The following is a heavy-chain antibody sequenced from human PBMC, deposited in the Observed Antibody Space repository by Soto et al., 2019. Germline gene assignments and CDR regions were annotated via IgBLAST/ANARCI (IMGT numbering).Heavy chain of an antibody. Sequence: QVQLVQSGAEVKKPGSSVKVSCKASGGTFSSYTISWVRQAPGQGLEWMGRIIPILGIANYAQKFQGRVTITADKSTSTAYMELSSLRSEDTAVYYCAREGMGIVVVPAASPPSWWFDPWGQGTLVTVSS. J-gene: IGHJ5*02. CDR1: GGTFSSYT. D-gene: IGHD2-2*03. CDR3: AREGMGIVVVPAASPPSWWFDP. CDR2: IIPILGIA. V-gene: IGHV1-69*08.